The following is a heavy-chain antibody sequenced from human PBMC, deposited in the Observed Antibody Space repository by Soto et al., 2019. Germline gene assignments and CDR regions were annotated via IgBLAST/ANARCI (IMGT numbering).Heavy chain of an antibody. D-gene: IGHD6-25*01. V-gene: IGHV4-31*03. Sequence: PLETPPLTCTASGGSISSGAYYWSRIRQHPGKGLEWIGYIYYSGSTYYNPSLKGRVTISVDPSKNQFSLKLNSVTAAHTAAYYCTSGYSSGWPNHWLDPWGQGTLVTVCS. J-gene: IGHJ5*02. CDR1: GGSISSGAYY. CDR2: IYYSGST. CDR3: TSGYSSGWPNHWLDP.